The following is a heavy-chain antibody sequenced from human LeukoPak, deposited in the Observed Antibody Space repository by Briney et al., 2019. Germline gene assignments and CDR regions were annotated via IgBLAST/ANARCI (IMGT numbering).Heavy chain of an antibody. V-gene: IGHV3-30-3*01. D-gene: IGHD3-10*01. CDR3: ARDRFWSRDYKSGGPLHYFDY. CDR2: ISYDGSSK. Sequence: GGSLRPSCAASGFTFSSYSMHWVRQAPGKGLEWLSVISYDGSSKYFADSVKGRFTISRDNSENTLYLQLNSLRVEDTAVYSCARDRFWSRDYKSGGPLHYFDYWGLGTLVTVSS. CDR1: GFTFSSYS. J-gene: IGHJ4*02.